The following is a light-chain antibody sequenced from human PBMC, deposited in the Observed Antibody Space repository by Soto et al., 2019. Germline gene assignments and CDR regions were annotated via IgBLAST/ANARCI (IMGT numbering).Light chain of an antibody. CDR1: SSNIGTNA. J-gene: IGLJ1*01. V-gene: IGLV1-44*01. Sequence: QSVLTQPPSASGTPGQRVNISCSGGSSNIGTNAVNWYQQLPGTAPKLLIYNNNQRPSGVPDRFSGSKSGTSASLAISGLQSEDEADYYCAAWDDSLNGYVFGTGTKATVL. CDR3: AAWDDSLNGYV. CDR2: NNN.